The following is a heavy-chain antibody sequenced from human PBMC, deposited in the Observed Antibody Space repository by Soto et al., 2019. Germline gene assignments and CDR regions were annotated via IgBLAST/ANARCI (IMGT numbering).Heavy chain of an antibody. CDR1: GFTFSSYA. CDR3: AKGGGVDTAMVTYYFDY. J-gene: IGHJ4*02. D-gene: IGHD5-18*01. Sequence: GGSLRLSCAASGFTFSSYAMSWVRQAPGKGLEWVSAISGSGGSTYYADSVKGRFTISRDNSKNTLYLQMNSLRAEDTAVYYWAKGGGVDTAMVTYYFDYWGQGTLVTVSS. V-gene: IGHV3-23*01. CDR2: ISGSGGST.